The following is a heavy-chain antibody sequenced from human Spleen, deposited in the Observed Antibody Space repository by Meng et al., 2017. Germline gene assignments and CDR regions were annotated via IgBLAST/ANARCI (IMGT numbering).Heavy chain of an antibody. CDR2: NYYRGST. Sequence: SETLSLTCTVSGGSVSSGSYYWSWSRQPPGKGLEWIGYNYYRGSTNYNPSLKSRVTIAADTSKNQFSLMPSSVTAEDTVVYYCARVPVLRTMVRGDDRDVWGQGTTVTVSS. CDR3: ARVPVLRTMVRGDDRDV. V-gene: IGHV4-61*01. D-gene: IGHD3-10*01. CDR1: GGSVSSGSYY. J-gene: IGHJ6*02.